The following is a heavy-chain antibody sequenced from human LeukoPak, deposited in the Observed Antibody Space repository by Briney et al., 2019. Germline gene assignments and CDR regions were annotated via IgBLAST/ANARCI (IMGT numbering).Heavy chain of an antibody. CDR1: GYTFTSYD. V-gene: IGHV1-8*03. J-gene: IGHJ6*03. Sequence: ASVKVSCKASGYTFTSYDINWVRQATRQGLEWMGWMNPNSGNTGYAQKFQGRVTITRNTSISTAYMELSSLRSEDTAVYYCARGLTGDPDYYYYYMDVWGKGTTVTVSS. D-gene: IGHD7-27*01. CDR3: ARGLTGDPDYYYYYMDV. CDR2: MNPNSGNT.